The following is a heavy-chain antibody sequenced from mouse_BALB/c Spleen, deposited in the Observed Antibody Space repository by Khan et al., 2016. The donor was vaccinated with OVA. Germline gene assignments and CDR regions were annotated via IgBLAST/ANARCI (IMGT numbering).Heavy chain of an antibody. D-gene: IGHD2-10*01. CDR3: ARQPYYHYNIMDY. CDR2: IWSDGST. Sequence: QVQLKESGPRLVAPSQSLSITCTISGFSLTNYGVHWVRQPPGKGLEWLVVIWSDGSTTYNSALKSRLTISKDNSKSQVFLKMNSLQTDDTAVYFCARQPYYHYNIMDYWGQGTSVTVSS. CDR1: GFSLTNYG. J-gene: IGHJ4*01. V-gene: IGHV2-6-1*01.